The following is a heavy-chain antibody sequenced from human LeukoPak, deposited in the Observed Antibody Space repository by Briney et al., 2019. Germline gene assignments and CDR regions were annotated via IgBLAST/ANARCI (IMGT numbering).Heavy chain of an antibody. V-gene: IGHV3-13*01. D-gene: IGHD3-9*01. Sequence: PGRSLRLSCAASGFTFSRYDMHWVRQATGKGLEWVSAIAAAGDTFYVGSVKGRFTISRENAKNSLYLQMNSLRAEDTAVYYCARSIGLTGGGVDVWGQGTTVTVSS. CDR2: IAAAGDT. CDR1: GFTFSRYD. CDR3: ARSIGLTGGGVDV. J-gene: IGHJ6*02.